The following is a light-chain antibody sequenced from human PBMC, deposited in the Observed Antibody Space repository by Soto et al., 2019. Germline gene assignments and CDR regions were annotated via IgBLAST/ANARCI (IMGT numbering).Light chain of an antibody. CDR1: QSISSY. J-gene: IGKJ5*01. CDR3: QQYNSYLIT. V-gene: IGKV1-5*03. CDR2: KAS. Sequence: DIQMTQSPSSLSASVGDRVTITCRASQSISSYLNWYQQKPGKAPKLLIYKASSLESGVPSRFSGSGSGTEFTLTISSLQPDDFATYYCQQYNSYLITFGQGTRLEI.